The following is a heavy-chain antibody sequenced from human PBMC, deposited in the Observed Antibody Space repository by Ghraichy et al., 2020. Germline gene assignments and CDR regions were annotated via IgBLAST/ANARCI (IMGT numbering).Heavy chain of an antibody. J-gene: IGHJ4*02. CDR3: ASHPCSSTSCHFDY. CDR1: GGSISSGGYY. CDR2: IYYSGST. D-gene: IGHD2-2*01. Sequence: SLNISCTVSGGSISSGGYYWSWIRQHPGKGLEWIGYIYYSGSTYYNPSLKSRVTISVDTSKNQFSLKLSSVTAADPAVYYCASHPCSSTSCHFDYWGQGTLVTVSS. V-gene: IGHV4-31*03.